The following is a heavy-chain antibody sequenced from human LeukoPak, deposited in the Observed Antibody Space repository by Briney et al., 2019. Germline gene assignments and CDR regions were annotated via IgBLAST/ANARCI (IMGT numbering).Heavy chain of an antibody. CDR3: ARIEMATISY. Sequence: GGSLRLSCAASGFTVSSNYMSWVRQAPGKGLEWVSVIYSGGSTYYADSVKGRFTISRDNSKNTLYLQMNSLRAEDAAVYYCARIEMATISYWGQGTLVTVSS. CDR1: GFTVSSNY. D-gene: IGHD5-24*01. CDR2: IYSGGST. J-gene: IGHJ4*02. V-gene: IGHV3-53*01.